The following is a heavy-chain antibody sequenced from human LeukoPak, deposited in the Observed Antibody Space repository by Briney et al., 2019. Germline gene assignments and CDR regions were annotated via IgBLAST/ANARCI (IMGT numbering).Heavy chain of an antibody. J-gene: IGHJ1*01. Sequence: GESLKISCKGSGYSFPSNWIGWVRQMPGKGLEWMGIIYPGDSDNRYSPSCQGQVPISAKKSLRPAYLHWSSLKASDTAIYYCATYAGSSSKYFQHWGQGTLVTVSS. V-gene: IGHV5-51*01. D-gene: IGHD3-10*01. CDR3: ATYAGSSSKYFQH. CDR1: GYSFPSNW. CDR2: IYPGDSDN.